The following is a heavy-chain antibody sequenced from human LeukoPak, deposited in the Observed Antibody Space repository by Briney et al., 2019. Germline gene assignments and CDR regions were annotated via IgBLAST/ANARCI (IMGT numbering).Heavy chain of an antibody. CDR2: IKQDGSEK. V-gene: IGHV3-7*03. Sequence: GGSLRLSCAASGFTFSSYWMSWVRQAPGKGLEWVANIKQDGSEKYYVDSVKGRFTISRDNAKNSLYLQMNSLKLEDTALYYCVKDRDFWSGLDVWGQGTMVTVS. CDR1: GFTFSSYW. CDR3: VKDRDFWSGLDV. J-gene: IGHJ6*02. D-gene: IGHD3-3*01.